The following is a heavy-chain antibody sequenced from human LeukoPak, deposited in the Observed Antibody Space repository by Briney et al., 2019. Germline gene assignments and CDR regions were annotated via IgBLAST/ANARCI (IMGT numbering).Heavy chain of an antibody. D-gene: IGHD2-15*01. J-gene: IGHJ3*02. CDR3: ARHCSGGTCPLSFDAFDI. Sequence: PSETLSLTCTVSGGSISSFYWSWIRQPPGKGLEWIGYIYNSESTNYNPSLKSGVTISVDTSKNQFSLMLTSVTASDTAMCYCARHCSGGTCPLSFDAFDIWGQGTMVTVSS. V-gene: IGHV4-59*08. CDR2: IYNSEST. CDR1: GGSISSFY.